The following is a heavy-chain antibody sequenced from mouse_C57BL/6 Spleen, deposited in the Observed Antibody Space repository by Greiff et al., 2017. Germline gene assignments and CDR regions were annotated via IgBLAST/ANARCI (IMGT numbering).Heavy chain of an antibody. Sequence: QVHVKQSGAELVKPGASVKLSCKASGYTFTEYTIHWVKQRSGQGLEWIGWFYPGSGSLKYNEQFKDTATLTADKSSRTVYMALIRLTSEDSAVYFCARHALIYDGYFDYWGQGTTLTVSS. CDR1: GYTFTEYT. CDR2: FYPGSGSL. J-gene: IGHJ2*01. V-gene: IGHV1-62-2*01. D-gene: IGHD2-3*01. CDR3: ARHALIYDGYFDY.